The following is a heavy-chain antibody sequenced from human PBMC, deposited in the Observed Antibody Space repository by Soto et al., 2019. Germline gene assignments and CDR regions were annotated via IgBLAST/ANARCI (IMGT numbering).Heavy chain of an antibody. J-gene: IGHJ4*02. Sequence: QVQLVESGGGVVQPGRSLRLSCAASGFTFSSYAMHWVRQAPGKGLEWVAVISYDGSNKYYADSVKGRFTITRDNSKNTLYMQINSLRAEDTAVYYCATSSGYYYWGQVTLVTVSS. CDR3: ATSSGYYY. CDR1: GFTFSSYA. CDR2: ISYDGSNK. D-gene: IGHD3-22*01. V-gene: IGHV3-30-3*01.